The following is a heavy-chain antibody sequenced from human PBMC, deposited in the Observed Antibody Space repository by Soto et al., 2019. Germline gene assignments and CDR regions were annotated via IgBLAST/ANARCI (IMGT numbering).Heavy chain of an antibody. CDR1: GDTFTSYY. CDR2: INTSGGT. J-gene: IGHJ4*02. CDR3: ARVYCSGGSCYGIDS. V-gene: IGHV1-46*01. Sequence: QVQLVQSGAEVKKPGASVKISCKASGDTFTSYYMHWVRQAPGQGLEWMGIINTSGGTSYAQKFQGRVTMTRDTSTSTVYMELSSLRSEDTAVYYCARVYCSGGSCYGIDSWGQGTLVTVSS. D-gene: IGHD2-15*01.